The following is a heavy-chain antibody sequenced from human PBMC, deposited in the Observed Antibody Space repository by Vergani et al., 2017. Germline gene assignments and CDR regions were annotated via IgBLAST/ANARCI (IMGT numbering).Heavy chain of an antibody. CDR3: ARHTTYTDS. D-gene: IGHD1-1*01. V-gene: IGHV5-51*01. CDR1: EYSFGNYW. Sequence: EVELVQSGPEMRKPGESLKISCKGSEYSFGNYWIGWVRQMHGKGLEWMGIIYPADSDTRYSPSFQGQVTISADKSISTAFLQWDSLKASDTALYYCARHTTYTDSWGQGTLVTVS. J-gene: IGHJ4*02. CDR2: IYPADSDT.